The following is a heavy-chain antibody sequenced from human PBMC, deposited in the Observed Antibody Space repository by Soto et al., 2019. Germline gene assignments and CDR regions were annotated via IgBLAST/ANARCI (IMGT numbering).Heavy chain of an antibody. V-gene: IGHV3-30*18. CDR3: AKDQTLKDYDFWSGYDSRFDN. J-gene: IGHJ4*02. D-gene: IGHD3-3*01. Sequence: QVQLVESGGGLVQPGRSLRLSCAASGFTFSNYVMHWVRQAPGKGLEWVAIISYDGSKRSFVDSVKGRFTVSRDNSKNTLYLQMNSLRPEDTAVYFCAKDQTLKDYDFWSGYDSRFDNWGQGTLVTVSS. CDR1: GFTFSNYV. CDR2: ISYDGSKR.